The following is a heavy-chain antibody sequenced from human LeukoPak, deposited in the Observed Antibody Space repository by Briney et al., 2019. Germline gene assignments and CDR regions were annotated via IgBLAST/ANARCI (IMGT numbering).Heavy chain of an antibody. Sequence: TGGSLRLSCAASGFTFSDYYMSWIRQAPGKGLEWVSAISGSGGSTYYADSVKGRFTISRDNSKNTLYLQMNSLRAEDTAVYYCARPGYCSSTSCYEFDYWGQGTLVTVSS. CDR3: ARPGYCSSTSCYEFDY. D-gene: IGHD2-2*01. V-gene: IGHV3-23*01. CDR2: ISGSGGST. CDR1: GFTFSDYY. J-gene: IGHJ4*02.